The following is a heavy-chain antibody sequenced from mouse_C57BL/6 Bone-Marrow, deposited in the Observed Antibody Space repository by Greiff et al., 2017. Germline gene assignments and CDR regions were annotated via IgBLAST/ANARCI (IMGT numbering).Heavy chain of an antibody. CDR1: GFTFSDYY. J-gene: IGHJ4*01. D-gene: IGHD2-3*01. CDR3: ARHDGYCPYYAMDY. Sequence: EVQVVESGGGLVQPGGSLKLSCAASGFTFSDYYMYWVRQTPEKRLEWVAYISNGGGSTYYPDTVKGRFTISRDNAKNTLYLQMSRLKSEDTAMYYCARHDGYCPYYAMDYWGQGTSVTVSS. V-gene: IGHV5-12*01. CDR2: ISNGGGST.